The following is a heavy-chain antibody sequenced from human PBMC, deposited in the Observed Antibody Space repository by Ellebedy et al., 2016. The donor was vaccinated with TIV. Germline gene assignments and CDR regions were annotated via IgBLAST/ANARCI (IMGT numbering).Heavy chain of an antibody. D-gene: IGHD3-10*01. J-gene: IGHJ4*02. Sequence: MPSETLSLTCTVSGDSISSYYWSWIRQPPGKGLEWIGYIYYRGSTKYNPSLRSRVTISVETSKSHFSLQLSSVTAADTAVYYCARLYYFGAFQPFFDYWGQGALVTVSS. CDR3: ARLYYFGAFQPFFDY. CDR1: GDSISSYY. CDR2: IYYRGST. V-gene: IGHV4-59*01.